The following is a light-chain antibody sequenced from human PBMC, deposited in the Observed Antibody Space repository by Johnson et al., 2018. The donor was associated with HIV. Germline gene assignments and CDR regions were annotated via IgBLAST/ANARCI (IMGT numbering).Light chain of an antibody. Sequence: HSVLTQPPSVSAAPGQMVSISCSGSSSNIGKNYVSWYQQFPGTAPKLLIHENNKRPSGIPDRFSGSKSGTSATLGITGLQTGDEADYYCGTWDSSLSAYVFGTGTKVTVL. CDR2: ENN. J-gene: IGLJ1*01. CDR3: GTWDSSLSAYV. V-gene: IGLV1-51*02. CDR1: SSNIGKNY.